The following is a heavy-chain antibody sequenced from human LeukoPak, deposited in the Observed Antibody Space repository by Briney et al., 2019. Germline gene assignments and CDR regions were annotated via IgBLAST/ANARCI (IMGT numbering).Heavy chain of an antibody. CDR1: GFTVSTNY. D-gene: IGHD5-12*01. CDR3: ARYDYGRSGFDY. CDR2: IYSGGTT. V-gene: IGHV3-66*01. J-gene: IGHJ4*02. Sequence: GGSLRLSCAASGFTVSTNYMTWVRQAPGKGLEWVSVIYSGGTTYYADSVKGRFSISRDNSKNTLYLQMNSLRAEDTAVYYCARYDYGRSGFDYWGQGNLVTVSS.